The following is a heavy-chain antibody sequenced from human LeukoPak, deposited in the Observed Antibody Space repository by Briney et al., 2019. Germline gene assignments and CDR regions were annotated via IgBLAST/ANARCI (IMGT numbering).Heavy chain of an antibody. CDR2: IWFDGSVK. CDR3: AKDTAVQFLEPAF. Sequence: GGSLRLSCAASGFTFNTFGMRWVRQAPGQGLEWVAAIWFDGSVKHYSDAVKGRFTISRDNSLNTLYLQMNSLRVEDTATYYCAKDTAVQFLEPAFWGQGTLVTVSS. CDR1: GFTFNTFG. V-gene: IGHV3-33*06. D-gene: IGHD3-3*01. J-gene: IGHJ4*02.